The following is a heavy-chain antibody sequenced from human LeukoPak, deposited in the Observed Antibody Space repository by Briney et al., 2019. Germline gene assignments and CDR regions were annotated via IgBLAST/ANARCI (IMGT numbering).Heavy chain of an antibody. J-gene: IGHJ5*02. CDR2: MNPNSGNT. CDR1: GYTFTSYD. V-gene: IGHV1-8*03. Sequence: ASVKVSCKASGYTFTSYDINWVRQATGQGLEWMGWMNPNSGNTGYAQKFQGRVTITRNTSISTAYMELSSLRSEDTAVYYCARGPRYCSSTSRPTATWFDPWGQGTLVTVSS. CDR3: ARGPRYCSSTSRPTATWFDP. D-gene: IGHD2-2*01.